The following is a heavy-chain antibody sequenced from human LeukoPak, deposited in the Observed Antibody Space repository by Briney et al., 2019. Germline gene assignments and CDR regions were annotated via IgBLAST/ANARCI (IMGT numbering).Heavy chain of an antibody. CDR3: AKRVKAAAGTNWFDP. CDR1: GFTFSSYG. V-gene: IGHV3-30*18. J-gene: IGHJ5*02. D-gene: IGHD6-13*01. Sequence: GGSLRLSCAASGFTFSSYGMHWVRQAPGKGLEWVAVISYDGSNKYYADSVKGRFTISRDNSKNTLYLQMDSLRAEDTAVYYCAKRVKAAAGTNWFDPWGQGTLVTVSS. CDR2: ISYDGSNK.